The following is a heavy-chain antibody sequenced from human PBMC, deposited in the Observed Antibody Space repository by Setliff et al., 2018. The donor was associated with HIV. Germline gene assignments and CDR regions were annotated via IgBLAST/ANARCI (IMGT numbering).Heavy chain of an antibody. CDR1: GGSISSYY. D-gene: IGHD6-19*01. V-gene: IGHV4-59*01. CDR3: ARGYPGIAVAGLSYYYYYYMDV. Sequence: SCTVSGGSISSYYWSWIRQPPGKGLEWIGYIYYSGSTNYNPSLKSRVTISVDTSKNQFSLKLSSVTAADTAVYYCARGYPGIAVAGLSYYYYYYMDVWGKGTTVTVSS. CDR2: IYYSGST. J-gene: IGHJ6*03.